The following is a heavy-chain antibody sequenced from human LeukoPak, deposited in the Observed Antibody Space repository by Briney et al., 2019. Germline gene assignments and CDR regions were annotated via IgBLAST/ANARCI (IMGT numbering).Heavy chain of an antibody. V-gene: IGHV3-21*01. CDR1: GFTFRDYT. Sequence: GGSLRLSCAASGFTFRDYTMNWVRQAPGKGLEWVSAISKSGTYIKYADSVRGRFTVSRDNAKNSLFLQMNSLRVEDTAVYFCAREVLIVVEPAANTIDYWGQGTRVTVSS. CDR2: ISKSGTYI. J-gene: IGHJ4*02. CDR3: AREVLIVVEPAANTIDY. D-gene: IGHD2-2*01.